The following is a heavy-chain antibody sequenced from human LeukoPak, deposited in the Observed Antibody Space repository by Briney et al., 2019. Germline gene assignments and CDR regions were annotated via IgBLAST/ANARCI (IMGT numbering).Heavy chain of an antibody. Sequence: PSETLSLTCTVSGGSISSYYWGWIRQPPGKGLEWIGSIYYSGSTYYNPSLKSRVTISVDTSKNQFSLKLSSVTAADTAVYYCARSRLRYFDLYYFDYWGQGTLVTVSS. D-gene: IGHD3-9*01. CDR3: ARSRLRYFDLYYFDY. CDR1: GGSISSYY. CDR2: IYYSGST. V-gene: IGHV4-39*01. J-gene: IGHJ4*02.